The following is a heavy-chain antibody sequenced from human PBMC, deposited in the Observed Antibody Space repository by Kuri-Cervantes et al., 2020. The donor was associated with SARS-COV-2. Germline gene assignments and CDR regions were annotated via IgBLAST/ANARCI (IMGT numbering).Heavy chain of an antibody. D-gene: IGHD2-2*01. CDR3: ARGDIHLGYCSSTSCAYYFDY. J-gene: IGHJ4*02. Sequence: ASVKVSCKASGYTFTSYGISWVRQAPGQGLEWMGWISAYNGNTNYAQKLQGRVTMTRDTSTSTVYMELSSLRSEDTAVYYCARGDIHLGYCSSTSCAYYFDYWGQGTLVTVSS. CDR2: ISAYNGNT. V-gene: IGHV1-18*01. CDR1: GYTFTSYG.